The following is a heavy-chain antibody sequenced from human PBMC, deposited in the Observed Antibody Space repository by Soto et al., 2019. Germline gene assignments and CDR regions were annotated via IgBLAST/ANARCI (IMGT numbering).Heavy chain of an antibody. CDR1: GYTFTSYG. D-gene: IGHD3-9*01. J-gene: IGHJ5*02. CDR3: ARDGPILPPRRWFDP. V-gene: IGHV1-18*04. Sequence: ASVKVSCKASGYTFTSYGISWVRQAPGQGLEWMGWISAYNGNTNYAQKLQGRVTMTTDTSTSTAYLELRSLRSDDTAVYYCARDGPILPPRRWFDPWGQGTLFTVSS. CDR2: ISAYNGNT.